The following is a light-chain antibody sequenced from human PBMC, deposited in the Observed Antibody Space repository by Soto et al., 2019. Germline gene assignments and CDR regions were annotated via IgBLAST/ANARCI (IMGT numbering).Light chain of an antibody. J-gene: IGKJ2*03. Sequence: DIQLTQSPSFLSASVGDRVTVSCRASQDISTSLAWFQQKAGKVPQLLVYPASTLQDGVTPRFSGSGSGTYYTLTNNTLQAGDVPTYYDQPHCTCTFSVGKETKLYSK. CDR1: QDISTS. CDR3: QPHCTCTFS. CDR2: PAS. V-gene: IGKV1-9*01.